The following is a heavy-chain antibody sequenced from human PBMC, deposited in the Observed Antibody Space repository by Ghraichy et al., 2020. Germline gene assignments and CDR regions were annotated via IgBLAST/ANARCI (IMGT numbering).Heavy chain of an antibody. J-gene: IGHJ4*02. Sequence: LSLTCAASGFTFSDYYMSWIRQAPGKGLEWVSYISSSSTYTNYADSVKGRFTISRDNAKNSLYLQMNSLRAEDTAVYYCARGTLRDGYNDYWGQGTLVTVSS. CDR2: ISSSSTYT. CDR1: GFTFSDYY. CDR3: ARGTLRDGYNDY. D-gene: IGHD5-24*01. V-gene: IGHV3-11*05.